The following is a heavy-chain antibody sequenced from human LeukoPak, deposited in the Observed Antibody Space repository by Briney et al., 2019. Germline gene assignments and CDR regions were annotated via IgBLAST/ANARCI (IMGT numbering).Heavy chain of an antibody. CDR1: GFTISSYG. V-gene: IGHV3-30*02. J-gene: IGHJ6*03. CDR2: IRYDGSYK. D-gene: IGHD3-10*01. CDR3: AKDGGVRGPDYYYYMDV. Sequence: GGSLRLSCVVSGFTISSYGMHWVRQAPGKGLEWEVFIRYDGSYKKYADSVKGRFTISRDNSKNTLYLQMNSLRAEDTAVYYCAKDGGVRGPDYYYYMDVWGKGTTVTISS.